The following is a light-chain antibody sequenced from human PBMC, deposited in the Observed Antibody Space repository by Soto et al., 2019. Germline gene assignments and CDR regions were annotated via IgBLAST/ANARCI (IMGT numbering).Light chain of an antibody. Sequence: EIVMPQSPATLSVSPGERATLSCRASRSVSGNLAWYQQKPGQAPRLLIYGASTRATGIPARFSGSGSWTEFTLTISGLQSENFVVYYCQQYNNWPPWTFGQGTKVEVK. CDR1: RSVSGN. V-gene: IGKV3-15*01. CDR2: GAS. CDR3: QQYNNWPPWT. J-gene: IGKJ1*01.